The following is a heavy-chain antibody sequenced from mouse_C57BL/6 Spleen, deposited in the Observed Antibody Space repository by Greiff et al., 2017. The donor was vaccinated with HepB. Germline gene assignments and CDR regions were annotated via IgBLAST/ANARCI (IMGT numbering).Heavy chain of an antibody. CDR3: ARHDTVVGTDWYFDV. J-gene: IGHJ1*03. D-gene: IGHD1-1*01. Sequence: EVKLMESGGDLVKPGGSLKLSCAASGFTFSSYGMSWVRQTPDKRLEWVATISSGGSYTYYPDSVKGRFTISRDNAKNTLYLQMSSLKSEDTAMYYGARHDTVVGTDWYFDVWGTGTTVTVSS. CDR1: GFTFSSYG. CDR2: ISSGGSYT. V-gene: IGHV5-6*01.